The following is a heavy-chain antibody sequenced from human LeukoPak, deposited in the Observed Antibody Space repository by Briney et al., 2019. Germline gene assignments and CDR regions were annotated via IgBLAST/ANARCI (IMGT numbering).Heavy chain of an antibody. CDR1: GGSISSGSYY. Sequence: SQTLSPTCTVSGGSISSGSYYWSWIRQPAGKGLEWIGRISSSGSTNYNPSLKSRVTISVDTSKNQFSLKLSSVTAADTAVYFCARGPYSYDSSCAFDIWGQGTMVTVSS. D-gene: IGHD3-22*01. J-gene: IGHJ3*02. CDR2: ISSSGST. V-gene: IGHV4-61*02. CDR3: ARGPYSYDSSCAFDI.